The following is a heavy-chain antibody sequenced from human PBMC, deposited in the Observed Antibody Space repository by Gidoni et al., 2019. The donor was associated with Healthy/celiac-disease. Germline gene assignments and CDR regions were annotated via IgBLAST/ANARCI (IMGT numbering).Heavy chain of an antibody. Sequence: QVQLVESGGGVVQPGRSLGLSCAVSGFTFRSYGMHWVRQAPGKGLEWVAVISNDGSNKYYADSVKGRITISRDNSKNTLYLQMNSLRGEDTAVYYCAKDSNYYALGRHGMDVWGQGTTVTVSS. CDR1: GFTFRSYG. D-gene: IGHD3-10*01. V-gene: IGHV3-30*18. CDR2: ISNDGSNK. J-gene: IGHJ6*02. CDR3: AKDSNYYALGRHGMDV.